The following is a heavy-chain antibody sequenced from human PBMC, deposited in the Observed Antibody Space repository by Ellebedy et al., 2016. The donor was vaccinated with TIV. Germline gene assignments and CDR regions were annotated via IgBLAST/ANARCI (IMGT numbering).Heavy chain of an antibody. J-gene: IGHJ1*01. CDR1: GFTFSTYW. D-gene: IGHD6-19*01. V-gene: IGHV3-74*01. CDR3: AMTNGWQYFQR. CDR2: INGDESIT. Sequence: PGGSLRLSCAASGFTFSTYWMHWVRQAPGKGLVWVSRINGDESITNHADSVKGRFTISSDNAKNTLYLQMNSLRAEDTAVYYCAMTNGWQYFQRWGQGTLVTVSS.